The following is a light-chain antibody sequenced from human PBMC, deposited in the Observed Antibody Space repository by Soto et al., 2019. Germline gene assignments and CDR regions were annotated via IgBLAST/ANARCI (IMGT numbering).Light chain of an antibody. J-gene: IGKJ4*01. CDR3: QGYTRGSWA. CDR1: QVISNY. Sequence: SGCSLCAYVGYRVTITWRASQVISNYLAWYQQKPGQVPKLLIYTASTLQPGFPSRFSGSGYGTEFTLTICGLQPDDDAPFRSQGYTRGSWAIGGGTKVDIK. CDR2: TAS. V-gene: IGKV1-27*01.